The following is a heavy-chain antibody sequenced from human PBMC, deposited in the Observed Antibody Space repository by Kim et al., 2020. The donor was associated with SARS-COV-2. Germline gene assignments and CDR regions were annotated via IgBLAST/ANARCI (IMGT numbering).Heavy chain of an antibody. Sequence: GGSLRLSCAASGFTFDDYAMHWVRQAPGKGLEWVSGISWNSGSIGYADSVKGRFTISRDNAKNSLYLQMNSLRAEDTALYYCAKDIQSFTMVRGVPNWFDPWGQGTLVTVSS. CDR1: GFTFDDYA. CDR3: AKDIQSFTMVRGVPNWFDP. D-gene: IGHD3-10*01. CDR2: ISWNSGSI. J-gene: IGHJ5*02. V-gene: IGHV3-9*01.